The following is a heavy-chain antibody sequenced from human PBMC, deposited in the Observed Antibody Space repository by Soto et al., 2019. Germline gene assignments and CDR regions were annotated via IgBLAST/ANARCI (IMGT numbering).Heavy chain of an antibody. V-gene: IGHV3-23*01. Sequence: EVHLLESGGGLVQPGGSLRLSCAASGFTFSTFAMAWVRQAPGKGLEWVSGISDSGGTRDYADSVKGRFTISIDTSKNTLYLQMNSLRADDAAVYVCANSEYSSSSLSGIAVYLGQGTLVTVSS. D-gene: IGHD6-6*01. J-gene: IGHJ4*02. CDR1: GFTFSTFA. CDR3: ANSEYSSSSLSGIAVY. CDR2: ISDSGGTR.